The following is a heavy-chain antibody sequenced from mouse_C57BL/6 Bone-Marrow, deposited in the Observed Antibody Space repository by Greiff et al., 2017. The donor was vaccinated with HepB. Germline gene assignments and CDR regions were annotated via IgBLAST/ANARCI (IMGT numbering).Heavy chain of an antibody. CDR2: FHPYNDDT. V-gene: IGHV1-47*01. D-gene: IGHD3-3*01. Sequence: VQLQQSGAGLVKPGASVKMSCKASGYTFTTYPIEWMKQNHGKSLEWIGNFHPYNDDTKYNEKFKGKATLTVEKSSSTVYLELSRLTSDDSAVYYCARGGTAYYAMDYWGQGTSVTVSS. CDR1: GYTFTTYP. CDR3: ARGGTAYYAMDY. J-gene: IGHJ4*01.